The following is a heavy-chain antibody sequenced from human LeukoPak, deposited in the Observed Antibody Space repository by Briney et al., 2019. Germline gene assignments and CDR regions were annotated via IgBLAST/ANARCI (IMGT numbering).Heavy chain of an antibody. J-gene: IGHJ4*02. CDR2: INTYNHKT. CDR1: GYTFTTHG. Sequence: ASVNVSSKASGYTFTTHGITWVRQAPGQGLEWMGWINTYNHKTYYAQKFQDRLTVTADTSTSTVYMDLSSLRSDDTAVYYCAREYCLGGKCWDPDYWGQGTLVTVSS. CDR3: AREYCLGGKCWDPDY. D-gene: IGHD2-15*01. V-gene: IGHV1-18*01.